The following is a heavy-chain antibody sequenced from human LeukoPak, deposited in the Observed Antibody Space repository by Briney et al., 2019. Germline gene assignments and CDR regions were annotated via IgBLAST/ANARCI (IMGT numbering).Heavy chain of an antibody. CDR2: IYPGDSET. Sequence: GESLKISCKGSGYSFAWYWIGWVRQMPGKGLEWMGIIYPGDSETRYSPSFQGQVTISADKSISTAFLQWSSLKASDTAMYYCARGPGPYYFDYWGQGTLVTVSS. CDR1: GYSFAWYW. CDR3: ARGPGPYYFDY. J-gene: IGHJ4*02. V-gene: IGHV5-51*01.